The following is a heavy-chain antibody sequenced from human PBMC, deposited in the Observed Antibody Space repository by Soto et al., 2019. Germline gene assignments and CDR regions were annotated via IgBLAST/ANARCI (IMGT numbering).Heavy chain of an antibody. J-gene: IGHJ6*02. CDR2: INPNSGGT. V-gene: IGHV1-2*02. CDR3: ARDIAVAGPYYYGMDV. CDR1: GSTFTGYY. Sequence: ASVKVSCKASGSTFTGYYMHWVRQAPGQGLEWMGWINPNSGGTNYAQKFQGRVTMTRDTSISTAYMELSRLRSDDTAVYYCARDIAVAGPYYYGMDVWGQGTTVTVSS. D-gene: IGHD6-19*01.